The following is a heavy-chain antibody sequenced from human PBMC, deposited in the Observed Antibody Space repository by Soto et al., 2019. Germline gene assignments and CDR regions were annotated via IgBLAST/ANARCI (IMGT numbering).Heavy chain of an antibody. J-gene: IGHJ4*02. CDR3: ARGLTVRGVIIPAPYYFDY. V-gene: IGHV4-39*01. D-gene: IGHD3-10*01. Sequence: PSETLSLTCTVSGGSISIGTDYWGWIRQAPGKGLEWIGNVHYSGSTSYNPSLKSRVTISVDTSKNQFSLKLSSVTAADTAVYYCARGLTVRGVIIPAPYYFDYWGQGTLVTVSS. CDR2: VHYSGST. CDR1: GGSISIGTDY.